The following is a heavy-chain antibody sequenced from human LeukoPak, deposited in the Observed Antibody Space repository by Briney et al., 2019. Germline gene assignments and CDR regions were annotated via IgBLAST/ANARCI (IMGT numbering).Heavy chain of an antibody. CDR1: GFTFSSAW. J-gene: IGHJ4*02. CDR3: TTGNY. CDR2: VKSKTGGGTT. V-gene: IGHV3-15*01. Sequence: GGSLRLSCAASGFTFSSAWMNWVRQAPGKGLEWVGRVKSKTGGGTTDYAAPVKGRFTISRDDSKNTVYMQMNSLKTEDTAVYYCTTGNYWGQGTLVTVSS.